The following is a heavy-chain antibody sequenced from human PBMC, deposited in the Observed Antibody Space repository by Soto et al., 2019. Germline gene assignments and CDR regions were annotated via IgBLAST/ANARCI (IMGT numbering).Heavy chain of an antibody. D-gene: IGHD2-2*01. Sequence: GGSLRLSCAASGFTFSDYYMSWIRQAPGKGLEWVSYISSSGSTIYYADSVKGRFTISRDNAKNSLYLQMNSLRAEDTAVYYCARTVVPAAIIFYYYGMDVWGQGTTVTVSS. CDR3: ARTVVPAAIIFYYYGMDV. CDR2: ISSSGSTI. CDR1: GFTFSDYY. V-gene: IGHV3-11*01. J-gene: IGHJ6*02.